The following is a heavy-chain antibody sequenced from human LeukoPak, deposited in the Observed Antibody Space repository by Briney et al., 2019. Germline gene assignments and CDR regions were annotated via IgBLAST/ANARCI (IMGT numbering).Heavy chain of an antibody. J-gene: IGHJ6*02. CDR2: IYYSGST. CDR3: ARVVWKATWIQLSHYYYYGMDV. D-gene: IGHD5-18*01. V-gene: IGHV4-59*12. Sequence: SETLSLTCTVSGGSISSYYWSWIRQPPGKGLEWIGYIYYSGSTYYNPSLKSRVTISVDTSKNQFSLKLSSVTAADTAVYYCARVVWKATWIQLSHYYYYGMDVWGQGTTVTVSS. CDR1: GGSISSYY.